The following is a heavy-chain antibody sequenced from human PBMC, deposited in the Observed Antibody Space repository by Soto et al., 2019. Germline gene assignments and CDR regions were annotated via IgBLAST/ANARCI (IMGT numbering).Heavy chain of an antibody. CDR2: ISGSGGST. CDR3: ASIRQLAAAEHYYYYGMDV. V-gene: IGHV3-23*01. D-gene: IGHD6-13*01. Sequence: GGSLRLSCAASGFTFSSYAMSWVRQAPGKGLEWVSAISGSGGSTYYADSVKGRFTISRDNSKNTLYLQMNSPRAEDTAVYYCASIRQLAAAEHYYYYGMDVWGQGTTVTVSS. J-gene: IGHJ6*02. CDR1: GFTFSSYA.